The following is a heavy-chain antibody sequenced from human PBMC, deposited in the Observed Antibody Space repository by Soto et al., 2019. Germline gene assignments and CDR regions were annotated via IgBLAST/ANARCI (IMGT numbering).Heavy chain of an antibody. Sequence: EVQVVESGGGLVQPGGSLRLSCAASGFTFTSYWMTWVRQAPGRGLEWVTNINKDGSEKSYVDSVKGRFTISRDNAKSSLYLQMNSLRADDTAVYYSVRDNASRLWGKGTTVIVSS. V-gene: IGHV3-7*01. J-gene: IGHJ6*04. CDR2: INKDGSEK. CDR3: VRDNASRL. D-gene: IGHD2-8*01. CDR1: GFTFTSYW.